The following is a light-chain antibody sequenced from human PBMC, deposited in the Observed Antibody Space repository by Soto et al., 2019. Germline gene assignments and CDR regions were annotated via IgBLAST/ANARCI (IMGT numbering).Light chain of an antibody. CDR3: SSYTSSSTL. Sequence: SVLTRPASVSGSPGESITISCTGTSSDVGGYNYVSWYQQHPGKAPKLMIYDVSNRPSGVSNRFSGSKSGNTASLTISGLQAEDEADYYCSSYTSSSTLFGTGTKVTVL. CDR1: SSDVGGYNY. V-gene: IGLV2-14*01. CDR2: DVS. J-gene: IGLJ1*01.